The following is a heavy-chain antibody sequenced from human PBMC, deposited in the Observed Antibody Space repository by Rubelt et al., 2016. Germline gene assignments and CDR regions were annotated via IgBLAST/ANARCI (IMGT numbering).Heavy chain of an antibody. CDR3: TRGQRIRLLMVYAPAFDY. CDR2: INAGNGNT. CDR1: GYTFTSYA. D-gene: IGHD2-8*01. J-gene: IGHJ4*02. Sequence: QVQLVQSGAEVKKPGASVKVSCKASGYTFTSYAMHWVRQAPGQRLEWMGWINAGNGNTKYSQKFQGRVPITRESSAGTAYMELSSLRSEDRAVYYCTRGQRIRLLMVYAPAFDYWGQGTLVTVSS. V-gene: IGHV1-3*01.